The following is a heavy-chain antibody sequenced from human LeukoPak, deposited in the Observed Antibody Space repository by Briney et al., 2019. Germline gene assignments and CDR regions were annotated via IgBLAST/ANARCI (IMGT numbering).Heavy chain of an antibody. J-gene: IGHJ6*02. Sequence: GGSLRLSCAASGFTFSSSAMSWVRQAPGKGLEWVSRISGSGGSTYYADSVKGRFTISRDNSKNMLFLQLNSLRAEDTALYYCARDLHYYVAMDVWGQGTTVTISS. D-gene: IGHD3-10*02. CDR3: ARDLHYYVAMDV. V-gene: IGHV3-23*01. CDR1: GFTFSSSA. CDR2: ISGSGGST.